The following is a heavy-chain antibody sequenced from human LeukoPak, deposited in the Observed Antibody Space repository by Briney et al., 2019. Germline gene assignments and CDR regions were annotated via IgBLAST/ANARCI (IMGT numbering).Heavy chain of an antibody. V-gene: IGHV3-66*01. J-gene: IGHJ6*02. D-gene: IGHD2-2*01. CDR2: MYSGGST. CDR1: GFTVSSNY. CDR3: AREQVVVGRGYYGMDV. Sequence: GGSLRLSCAASGFTVSSNYMNWVRQAPGKGLEWVSVMYSGGSTFYGDSVKGRFTISRDNSMNTLYPHMNSLRVDDTAVYYCAREQVVVGRGYYGMDVWGQGTTVTVSS.